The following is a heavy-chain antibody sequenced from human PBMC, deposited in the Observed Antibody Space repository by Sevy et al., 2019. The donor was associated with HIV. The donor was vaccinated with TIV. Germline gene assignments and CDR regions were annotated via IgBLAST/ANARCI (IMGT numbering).Heavy chain of an antibody. J-gene: IGHJ4*02. Sequence: GGSLRLSCAASGFTFSSYAMHWVRQAPGKGLEWVAIIPHDGMNEYYADSVKGRFTISRDNSKNTLSLQMNGLTTEDTAVYYCARDHSSYSSVRFDNRGQGTLVTVSS. V-gene: IGHV3-30*04. CDR2: IPHDGMNE. D-gene: IGHD6-6*01. CDR1: GFTFSSYA. CDR3: ARDHSSYSSVRFDN.